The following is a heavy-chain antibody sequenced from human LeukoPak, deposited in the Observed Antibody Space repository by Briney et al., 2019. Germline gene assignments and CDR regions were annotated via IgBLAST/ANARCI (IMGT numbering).Heavy chain of an antibody. CDR1: GGSISTYY. J-gene: IGHJ3*02. V-gene: IGHV4-59*01. CDR3: ARPYYSSSWPDAFDI. D-gene: IGHD6-13*01. CDR2: IYYSGST. Sequence: SETLSLTCTVSGGSISTYYWSWIRQPPGKGLEWIGYIYYSGSTNYNPSLKSQVTISVDTSKNQFSLKLSSVTAADTAVYYCARPYYSSSWPDAFDIWGQGTMVTVSS.